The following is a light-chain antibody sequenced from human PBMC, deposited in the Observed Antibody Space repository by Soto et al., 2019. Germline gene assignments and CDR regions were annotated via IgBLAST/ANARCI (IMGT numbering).Light chain of an antibody. CDR1: QSISSY. CDR3: QSDYLYRT. V-gene: IGKV1-39*01. CDR2: AAS. Sequence: DSQLTHNTSSLSASVGDRVPLPCRASQSISSYLNWYQQKPGKAPKLLIYAASSLQSGVPSRFSGSGSGTEFTLTIISLQPDDFATYYAQSDYLYRTVAQGTKVDI. J-gene: IGKJ1*01.